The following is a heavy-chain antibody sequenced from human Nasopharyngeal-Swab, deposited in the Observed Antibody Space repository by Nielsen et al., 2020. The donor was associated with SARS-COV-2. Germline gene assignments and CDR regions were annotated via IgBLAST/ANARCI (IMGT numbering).Heavy chain of an antibody. V-gene: IGHV3-48*01. J-gene: IGHJ6*03. CDR2: ISSSSSTI. CDR3: ARDGIAVAGYYYYYMDV. Sequence: WIRQCPGKGLDWVSYISSSSSTIYYADSVKGRFTISRDNAKNSLYLQMNSLRAEDTAVYYCARDGIAVAGYYYYYMDVWGKGTTVTVSS. D-gene: IGHD6-19*01.